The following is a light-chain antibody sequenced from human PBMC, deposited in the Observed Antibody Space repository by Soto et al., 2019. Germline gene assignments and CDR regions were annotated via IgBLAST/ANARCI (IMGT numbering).Light chain of an antibody. CDR3: AAWDDSLNGVV. V-gene: IGLV1-47*01. CDR2: RNN. Sequence: QSVLTQPPSASGTPRQRVTISCSGGSSNVGSNYVSWYQQLPGTAPKLLIYRNNQRPSGVPDRFSGSKSGTSASLAISGLRSEDEADYCCAAWDDSLNGVVFGGGTQLTVL. J-gene: IGLJ2*01. CDR1: SSNVGSNY.